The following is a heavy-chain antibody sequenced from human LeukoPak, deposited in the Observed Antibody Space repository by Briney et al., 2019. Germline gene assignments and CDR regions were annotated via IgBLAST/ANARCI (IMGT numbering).Heavy chain of an antibody. CDR1: GFTFSSYA. V-gene: IGHV3-23*01. D-gene: IGHD6-13*01. CDR3: ARDRGSSNWYPDY. Sequence: GGSLRLSCADSGFTFSSYAMSWVRQAPGKGLEWVSAISGSGGSTYYADSVKGRFTISRDNSKNTLYLQMNSLRAEDTAVYYCARDRGSSNWYPDYWGQGTLVTVSS. CDR2: ISGSGGST. J-gene: IGHJ4*02.